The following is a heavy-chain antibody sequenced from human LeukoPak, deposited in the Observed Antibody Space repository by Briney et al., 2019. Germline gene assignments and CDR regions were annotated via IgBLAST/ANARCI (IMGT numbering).Heavy chain of an antibody. CDR2: INHSGST. Sequence: SETLSLTCAVYGGSFSGYYWSWIRQPPGKGLEWIGEINHSGSTNYNPSLKSRVTISVDTSKNQFSLKLSSVTAADPAVYYCARGRVTMVRXVIXXXDXWGQGTLVTVSS. J-gene: IGHJ4*02. CDR3: ARGRVTMVRXVIXXXDX. D-gene: IGHD3-10*01. CDR1: GGSFSGYY. V-gene: IGHV4-34*01.